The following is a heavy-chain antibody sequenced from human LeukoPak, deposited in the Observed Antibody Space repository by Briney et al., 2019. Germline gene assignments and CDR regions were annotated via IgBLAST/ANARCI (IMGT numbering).Heavy chain of an antibody. D-gene: IGHD2-15*01. CDR3: ARAGVGWFDP. Sequence: SETLSLTCTVSGGSISSHYWSWIRQPPGKGLEWIEYIYYSGSTDYNPSLKSRVTISVDTSKNQFSLKLSSVTAADTAVYYCARAGVGWFDPWGQGTLVTVSS. CDR2: IYYSGST. V-gene: IGHV4-59*11. CDR1: GGSISSHY. J-gene: IGHJ5*02.